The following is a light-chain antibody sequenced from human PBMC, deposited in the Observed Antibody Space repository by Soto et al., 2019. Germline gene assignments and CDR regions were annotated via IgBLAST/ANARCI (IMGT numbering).Light chain of an antibody. Sequence: QAVVTQPPSASGTPGQRVTISCSGSSSNIGSNTVNWYQQLPGTAPKRLIYSNNQRPSGVPDRFSGSKFGTSASLAISGLLSEDEADYYCAAWDDSLNAWVFGGGTKVTVL. V-gene: IGLV1-44*01. CDR3: AAWDDSLNAWV. CDR1: SSNIGSNT. CDR2: SNN. J-gene: IGLJ3*02.